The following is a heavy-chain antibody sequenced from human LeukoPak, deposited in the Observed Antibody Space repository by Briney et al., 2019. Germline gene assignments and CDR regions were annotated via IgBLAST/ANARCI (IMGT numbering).Heavy chain of an antibody. J-gene: IGHJ6*03. V-gene: IGHV3-23*01. D-gene: IGHD2-15*01. CDR3: ARGTRDCSGGSCYFLYYYYYYMDV. CDR1: GFTFSSYG. CDR2: ISGSGGST. Sequence: GGSLRLSCAASGFTFSSYGMSWVRQAPGKGLEWVSAISGSGGSTYYADSVKGRFTISRDNSKNTLYLQMNSLRAEDTAVYYCARGTRDCSGGSCYFLYYYYYYMDVWGKGTTVTISS.